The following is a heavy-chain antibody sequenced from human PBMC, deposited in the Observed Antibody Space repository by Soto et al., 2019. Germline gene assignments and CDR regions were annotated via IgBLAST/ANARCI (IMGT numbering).Heavy chain of an antibody. CDR1: GFFFSYYE. V-gene: IGHV3-48*03. CDR2: ISGSGNSI. J-gene: IGHJ6*02. D-gene: IGHD6-13*01. CDR3: ARGEGSWSSHGIDV. Sequence: VGSLRLSCAASGFFFSYYEMNWVRQAPGKGLEWVSYISGSGNSISYADSMKGRFTIPRDNAKNSLYLQMISLRAEDTAVYYCARGEGSWSSHGIDVWGQGTTVTVSS.